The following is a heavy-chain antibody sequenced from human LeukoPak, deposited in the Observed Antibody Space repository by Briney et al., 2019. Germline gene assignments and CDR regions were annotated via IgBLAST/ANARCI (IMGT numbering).Heavy chain of an antibody. CDR3: ARVGSSSSWAIHYYFDY. J-gene: IGHJ4*02. V-gene: IGHV4-59*01. Sequence: PSETLSLTCTVSGGSISSYYWSWIRQPPGKGLEWIGYIYYSGSTNFNPSLKSRVTISVDTSKNQFSLKLSSVTAADTAVYYCARVGSSSSWAIHYYFDYWGQGTLVTVSS. CDR1: GGSISSYY. CDR2: IYYSGST. D-gene: IGHD6-13*01.